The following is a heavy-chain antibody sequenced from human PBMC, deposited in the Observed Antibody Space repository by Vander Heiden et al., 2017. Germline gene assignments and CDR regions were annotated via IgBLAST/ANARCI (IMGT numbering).Heavy chain of an antibody. CDR1: VGTFSSYA. D-gene: IGHD6-19*01. Sequence: QVQLVQSGAEVKKPGSSVKVSCKASVGTFSSYAISWVGQDRGQGLEWMGGIIPILGTANYAQKVQGRVTMTADEYTRTADMERSSLRSEETAVYYWARNGRQWLGEVDDEYYGMDVWGQGTTVTVSS. J-gene: IGHJ6*02. CDR2: IIPILGTA. V-gene: IGHV1-69*01. CDR3: ARNGRQWLGEVDDEYYGMDV.